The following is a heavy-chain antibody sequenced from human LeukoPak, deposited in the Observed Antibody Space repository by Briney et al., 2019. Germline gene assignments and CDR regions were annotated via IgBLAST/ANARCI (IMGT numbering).Heavy chain of an antibody. CDR2: ISAYNGNT. Sequence: ASVKVSCKASGYTFTSYGISWVRQAPGQGLEWMGWISAYNGNTNYAQKLQGRVTMTTDTSTSTAYMELSSLRSEDTAVYYCARGAGRSSLRYFDWLLWDYWGQGTLVTVSS. CDR1: GYTFTSYG. J-gene: IGHJ4*02. CDR3: ARGAGRSSLRYFDWLLWDY. V-gene: IGHV1-18*01. D-gene: IGHD3-9*01.